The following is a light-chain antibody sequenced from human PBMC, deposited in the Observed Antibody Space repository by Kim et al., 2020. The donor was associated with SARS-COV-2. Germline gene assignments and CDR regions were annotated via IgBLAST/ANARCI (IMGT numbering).Light chain of an antibody. CDR1: RADMGRHQ. Sequence: GREVSIAWSGSRADMGRHQVSWYVQVPGTVPKLLSYNTKERPSGMPDRFSGSRSGTSATLGITGLQTGDEGDYYCGSWDVTLRVGVFGGGTQLTVL. V-gene: IGLV1-51*01. CDR2: NTK. J-gene: IGLJ3*02. CDR3: GSWDVTLRVGV.